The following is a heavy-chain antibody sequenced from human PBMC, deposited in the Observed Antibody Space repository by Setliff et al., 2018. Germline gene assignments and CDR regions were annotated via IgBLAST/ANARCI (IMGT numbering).Heavy chain of an antibody. V-gene: IGHV4-61*09. J-gene: IGHJ4*02. D-gene: IGHD2-15*01. CDR1: GDSISSATNY. CDR2: IDPSGNT. CDR3: LRIRLVPHGHS. Sequence: SETLSLTCTVSGDSISSATNYWSWIRQPAGKGLEWIGHIDPSGNTNYNPSLRSRVSISVDTSKNHFSLRLSSVAATDTAVYYCLRIRLVPHGHSWGQGTLVTVSS.